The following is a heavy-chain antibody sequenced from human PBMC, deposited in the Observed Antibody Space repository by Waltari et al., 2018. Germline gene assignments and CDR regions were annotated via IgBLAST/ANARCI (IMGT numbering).Heavy chain of an antibody. CDR1: GLTVSRNY. CDR3: ARDDSYGQFMRFDF. V-gene: IGHV3-53*01. Sequence: EVQLVESGGGLIQPGGSLRLSCAASGLTVSRNYMSWVRQAPGKGLEWLSAIYSGGNTLYADSVKGRFNISIDNSKSTLYLQMNSLRVDDTAVYYCARDDSYGQFMRFDFWGQVTVVTVSS. CDR2: IYSGGNT. J-gene: IGHJ4*02. D-gene: IGHD5-18*01.